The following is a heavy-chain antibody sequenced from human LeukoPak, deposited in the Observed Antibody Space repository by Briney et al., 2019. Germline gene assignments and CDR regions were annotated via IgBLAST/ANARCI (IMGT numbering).Heavy chain of an antibody. CDR1: GFTFSSHW. D-gene: IGHD5-18*01. V-gene: IGHV3-7*01. CDR3: ARGRGSSYGDPFDY. Sequence: GGSLRLSCADSGFTFSSHWMSWVRRAPGKGLEWVANIKQDGSEIYYLDSVKGRFTISRDNAKNSLYLQMNSLRVEDTAVYYCARGRGSSYGDPFDYWGQGTLVTVSS. J-gene: IGHJ4*02. CDR2: IKQDGSEI.